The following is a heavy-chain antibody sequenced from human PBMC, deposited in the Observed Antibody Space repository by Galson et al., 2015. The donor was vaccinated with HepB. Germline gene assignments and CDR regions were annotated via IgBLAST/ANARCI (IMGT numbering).Heavy chain of an antibody. CDR1: GGSISSSSYY. CDR3: ARLEGWVVVVRTNRGWFDP. CDR2: IYYSGST. V-gene: IGHV4-39*01. Sequence: SETLSLTCTVSGGSISSSSYYWGWIRQPPGKGLEWIGSIYYSGSTYYNPSLKSQVTISVDTSKNQFSLKLSSVTAADTAVYYCARLEGWVVVVRTNRGWFDPWGQGTLVTVSS. J-gene: IGHJ5*02. D-gene: IGHD2-21*01.